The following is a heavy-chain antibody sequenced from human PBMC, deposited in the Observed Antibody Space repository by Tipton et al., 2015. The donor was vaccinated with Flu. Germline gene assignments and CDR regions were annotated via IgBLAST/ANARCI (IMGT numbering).Heavy chain of an antibody. CDR1: GYSFTNYG. CDR3: ARGWQEDAFEV. Sequence: QLVQSGAEVKKPGASVKVSCKASGYSFTNYGISWVRQAPGQGLEWMGWISPYSGDTNFAQRLQDRVTMTTDSSTTTAYMELRSLKSDDTALYFCARGWQEDAFEVWGQGTMVTVSS. CDR2: ISPYSGDT. J-gene: IGHJ3*01. V-gene: IGHV1-18*01. D-gene: IGHD2-15*01.